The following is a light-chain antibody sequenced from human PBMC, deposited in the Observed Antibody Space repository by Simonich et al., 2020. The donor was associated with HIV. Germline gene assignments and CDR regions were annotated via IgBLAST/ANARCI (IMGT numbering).Light chain of an antibody. CDR1: QSVLYSSNHKNF. CDR3: QQYYSTPLT. CDR2: WAS. V-gene: IGKV4-1*01. Sequence: DIVMTQSPDSLAVSLGERATINCKSNQSVLYSSNHKNFLAWSHQKPGQPPKLLIYWASTREAGVPDRFSGSGSGTDFTLTISSLQAEDVAVYYCQQYYSTPLTFGGGTKVEIK. J-gene: IGKJ4*01.